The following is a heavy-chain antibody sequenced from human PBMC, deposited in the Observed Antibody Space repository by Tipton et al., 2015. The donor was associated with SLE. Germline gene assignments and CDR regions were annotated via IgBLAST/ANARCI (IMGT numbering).Heavy chain of an antibody. J-gene: IGHJ4*02. V-gene: IGHV4-59*11. D-gene: IGHD3-10*01. CDR3: AGGREYYSGSGSYCFDY. CDR1: GDSISSHY. Sequence: LRLSCTVSGDSISSHYWSWIRQPPGKGLEWIGYIYYNGSTNYNPSLKSRVTISVDTSKNQFSLKLRCVTAADTAVYYCAGGREYYSGSGSYCFDYWGQGTLVTVSS. CDR2: IYYNGST.